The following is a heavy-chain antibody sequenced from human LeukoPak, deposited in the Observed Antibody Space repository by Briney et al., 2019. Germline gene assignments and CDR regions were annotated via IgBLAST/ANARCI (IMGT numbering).Heavy chain of an antibody. Sequence: SETLSLTCTVPGGSISSYYWSWIRQPPGKGLEWIGYIYYSGSTNYNPSLKSRVTISVDTSKNQFSLKLSSVTAADTAVYYCARGSHGSSGYSYYYYYMDVWGKGTTVTVSS. D-gene: IGHD3-22*01. V-gene: IGHV4-59*01. CDR3: ARGSHGSSGYSYYYYYMDV. CDR2: IYYSGST. J-gene: IGHJ6*03. CDR1: GGSISSYY.